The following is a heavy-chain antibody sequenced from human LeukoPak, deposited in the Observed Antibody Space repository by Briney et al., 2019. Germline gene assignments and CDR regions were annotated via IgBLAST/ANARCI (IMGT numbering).Heavy chain of an antibody. V-gene: IGHV1-18*01. Sequence: ASVKVSCKASGYTFTSYGISWVRQAPGQGLEWMGWISAYNGNTNYAQKLQGRVTMTTDTSTSTAYMELRSLRSDDTAVYYCARGPSREDYVWGSYPLDAFDIWGQRTMVTVSS. D-gene: IGHD3-16*02. CDR2: ISAYNGNT. CDR1: GYTFTSYG. J-gene: IGHJ3*02. CDR3: ARGPSREDYVWGSYPLDAFDI.